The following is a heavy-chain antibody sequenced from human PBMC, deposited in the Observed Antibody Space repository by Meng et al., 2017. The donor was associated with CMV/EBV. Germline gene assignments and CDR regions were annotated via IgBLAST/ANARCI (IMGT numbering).Heavy chain of an antibody. D-gene: IGHD3-16*02. CDR2: IYYSGRT. V-gene: IGHV4-39*01. J-gene: IGHJ5*02. Sequence: SETLSLTCTVSGGSISSSSYYWGWIRQPPGKGLEWIGSIYYSGRTYYNPSLNSRVTISVDTSKNQFSLQLSSVTAADTAVYYCARHSSMRLSCWFDPWGQGTLVTVSS. CDR3: ARHSSMRLSCWFDP. CDR1: GGSISSSSYY.